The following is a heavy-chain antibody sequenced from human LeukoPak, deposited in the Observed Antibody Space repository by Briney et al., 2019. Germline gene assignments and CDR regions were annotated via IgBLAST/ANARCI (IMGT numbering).Heavy chain of an antibody. D-gene: IGHD1-26*01. Sequence: GGSLRLSCAASGFTFSSYAMHWVRQAPGKGLEWVAVISYDGSNKYYADSVKGRFTISRDNSKNTLYLQMNSLRAEDTAVYYCAKSAGATPSWGQGTLVTVSS. CDR1: GFTFSSYA. J-gene: IGHJ4*02. V-gene: IGHV3-30-3*02. CDR3: AKSAGATPS. CDR2: ISYDGSNK.